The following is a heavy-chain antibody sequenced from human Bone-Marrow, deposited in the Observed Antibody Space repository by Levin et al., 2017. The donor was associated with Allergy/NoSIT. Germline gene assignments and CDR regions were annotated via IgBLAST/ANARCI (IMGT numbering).Heavy chain of an antibody. V-gene: IGHV3-11*05. D-gene: IGHD3-16*01. CDR3: ARDSSPGGGKNAFDV. CDR1: GFTFRDYY. J-gene: IGHJ3*01. Sequence: GGSLRLSCAASGFTFRDYYMNWIRQAPGKGLEWVSYITNSGNHRNYADSVKGRFTISRDNAENSLFLEMKSLRAEDTAVYYCARDSSPGGGKNAFDVWGQGTVVIVSS. CDR2: ITNSGNHR.